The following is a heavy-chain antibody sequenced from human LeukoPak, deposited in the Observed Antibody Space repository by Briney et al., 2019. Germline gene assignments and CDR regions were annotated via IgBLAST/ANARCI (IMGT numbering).Heavy chain of an antibody. CDR1: GFTFSSSA. Sequence: PGGSLRLSCAASGFTFSSSAMSWVRQAPGKGLEWVSSISGSGNGGSTYYADSVKGRFTISRDNSKNTLYLQMNSLRAEDTAVYYCAKSGYNRFDYWGQGTLVTVSS. V-gene: IGHV3-23*01. CDR2: ISGSGNGGST. CDR3: AKSGYNRFDY. D-gene: IGHD5-24*01. J-gene: IGHJ4*02.